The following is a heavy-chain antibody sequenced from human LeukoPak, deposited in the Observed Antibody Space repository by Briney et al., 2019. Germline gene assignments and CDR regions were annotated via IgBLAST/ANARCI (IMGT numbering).Heavy chain of an antibody. V-gene: IGHV3-11*01. CDR2: ISSSGSTI. D-gene: IGHD4-17*01. CDR3: AKGQTIITMTTFDY. CDR1: GFTFSDYY. J-gene: IGHJ4*02. Sequence: GGSLRLSCAASGFTFSDYYMSWIRQAPGKGLEWVSYISSSGSTINYADSVKGRFTISRDNAKNSLYLQMNSLRAEDTAVYYCAKGQTIITMTTFDYWGQGTLVTVSS.